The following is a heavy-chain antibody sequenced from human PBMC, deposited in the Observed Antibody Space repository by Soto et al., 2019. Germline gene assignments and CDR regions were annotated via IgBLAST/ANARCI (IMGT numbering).Heavy chain of an antibody. CDR3: ARETIFGVARGEGGWFDP. V-gene: IGHV1-18*01. CDR2: ISAYNGNT. J-gene: IGHJ5*02. D-gene: IGHD3-3*01. CDR1: GYTFTSYG. Sequence: QVQLVQSGAEVKKPGASVKVSCKASGYTFTSYGISWVRQAPGQGLEWMGWISAYNGNTNYAQKLQGRVTMTTDTXTXTXXMELRSLRSDDTAVYYCARETIFGVARGEGGWFDPWGQGTLVTVSS.